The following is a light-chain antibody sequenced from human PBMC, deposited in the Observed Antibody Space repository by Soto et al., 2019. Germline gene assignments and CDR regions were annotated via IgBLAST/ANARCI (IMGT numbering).Light chain of an antibody. CDR2: LNNDGSH. V-gene: IGLV4-69*01. CDR1: SGHSSYA. J-gene: IGLJ2*01. Sequence: QPVLTQPPSASASLGASVKLTCTLSSGHSSYAIAWHQKQPEKVPRYLMDLNNDGSHTKGDGIPDRFSGSSSGAERYVIIPGLQSKVAPDYYCQFWGTGFRVFGGGTML. CDR3: QFWGTGFRV.